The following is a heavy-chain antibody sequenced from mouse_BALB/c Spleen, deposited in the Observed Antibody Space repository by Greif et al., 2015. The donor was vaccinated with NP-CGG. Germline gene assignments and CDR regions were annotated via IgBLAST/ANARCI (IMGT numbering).Heavy chain of an antibody. CDR3: ARLLRSYAMDY. V-gene: IGHV1-80*01. CDR1: GYAFRSYW. J-gene: IGHJ4*01. CDR2: IYPGDGDT. Sequence: VQLQQSGAELVRPGSSVKISCKASGYAFRSYWMNWVKQRPGQGLEWIGQIYPGDGDTNYNGKFKGKATLTADKSSSTAYMQLSSLTSEDSAVYFCARLLRSYAMDYWGQGTSVTVSS. D-gene: IGHD1-1*01.